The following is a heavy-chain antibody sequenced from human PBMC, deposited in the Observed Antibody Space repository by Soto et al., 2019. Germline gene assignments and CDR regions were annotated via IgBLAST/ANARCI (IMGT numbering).Heavy chain of an antibody. CDR1: GYIFTTSA. CDR2: VNPSGGTT. V-gene: IGHV1-46*01. J-gene: IGHJ4*02. D-gene: IGHD6-19*01. CDR3: AREDQWLPDY. Sequence: QVQLVQSEAELKQPGASVKISCKASGYIFTTSAIHWVRQAPGQGLEWMGIVNPSGGTTTYAQKFQGRVTMTRDTYTTTVYMELRSLRFDDTAVYYCAREDQWLPDYWGQGTLVSVSS.